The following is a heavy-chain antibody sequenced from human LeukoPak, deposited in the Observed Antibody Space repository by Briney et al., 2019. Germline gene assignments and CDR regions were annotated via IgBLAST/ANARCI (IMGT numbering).Heavy chain of an antibody. CDR1: GGTFSSYA. Sequence: GASVKVSCKASGGTFSSYAISWVRQAPGQGLEWMGGIIPIFGTANYAQKFQGRVTITADESTSTAYMELSSLRSEDTAVYYCARRLALIGQQPNPLYYFDYWGQGTLVTVSS. CDR3: ARRLALIGQQPNPLYYFDY. D-gene: IGHD6-13*01. V-gene: IGHV1-69*13. J-gene: IGHJ4*02. CDR2: IIPIFGTA.